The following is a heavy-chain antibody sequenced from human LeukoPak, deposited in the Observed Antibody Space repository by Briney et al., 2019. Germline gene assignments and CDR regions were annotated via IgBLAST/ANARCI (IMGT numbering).Heavy chain of an antibody. CDR1: GYTLTGYY. D-gene: IGHD4-17*01. CDR2: INPNSGGT. J-gene: IGHJ4*02. Sequence: GASVKVSCKASGYTLTGYYMHWVRQAPGQGLEWMGWINPNSGGTNYAQKFQGRVTMTRDTSISTAYMELSRLRSDDTAVYYCARVTTVTTYLFDYWGQGTLITVSS. CDR3: ARVTTVTTYLFDY. V-gene: IGHV1-2*02.